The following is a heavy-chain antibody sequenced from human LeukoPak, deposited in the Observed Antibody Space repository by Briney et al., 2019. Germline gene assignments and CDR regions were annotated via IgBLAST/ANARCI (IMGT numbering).Heavy chain of an antibody. J-gene: IGHJ3*02. V-gene: IGHV4-39*07. CDR1: GGSISSSSYY. Sequence: SETLSLTCTVSGGSISSSSYYWGWIRQPPGKGLEWIGSIYYSGSTYYNPSLKSRVTISVDTSKNQFSLQLNSVTPEDTAVYYCARVGADFSRDDAFDIWGQGTMVTVSS. CDR2: IYYSGST. D-gene: IGHD3-3*01. CDR3: ARVGADFSRDDAFDI.